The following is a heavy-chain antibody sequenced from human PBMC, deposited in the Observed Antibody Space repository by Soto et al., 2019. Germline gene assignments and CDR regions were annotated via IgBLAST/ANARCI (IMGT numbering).Heavy chain of an antibody. Sequence: QITLKESGPPLVKPTQTLTLTCTFSGFSLSTSEVGVGWIRQPPGKALEWLAIIFWDDDKRYSPSLRSRLIITKDTSKNQVVLTMTNMDPIDTATYYCAHRTYCSGGSCYDCWGQGTLVTVSS. CDR3: AHRTYCSGGSCYDC. D-gene: IGHD2-15*01. CDR2: IFWDDDK. CDR1: GFSLSTSEVG. J-gene: IGHJ4*02. V-gene: IGHV2-5*02.